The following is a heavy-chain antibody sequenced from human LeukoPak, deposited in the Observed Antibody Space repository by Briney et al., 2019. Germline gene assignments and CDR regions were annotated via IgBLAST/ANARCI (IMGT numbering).Heavy chain of an antibody. CDR2: IYYSGST. Sequence: SETLSLTCTVSGGSISSSSYYWGWIRQPPGKGLEWIGSIYYSGSTYYNPSLKSRVTISVDTSKNQFSLKLSSVTAADTAVYYCARLSRQLADAFDIWGQGTMVTVSS. J-gene: IGHJ3*02. V-gene: IGHV4-39*07. CDR3: ARLSRQLADAFDI. CDR1: GGSISSSSYY. D-gene: IGHD6-13*01.